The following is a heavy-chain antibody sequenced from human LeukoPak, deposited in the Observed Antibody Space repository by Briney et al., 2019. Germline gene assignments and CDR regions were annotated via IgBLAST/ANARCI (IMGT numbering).Heavy chain of an antibody. CDR3: ARGPHYYDTSLYWFDP. V-gene: IGHV4-4*07. D-gene: IGHD3-22*01. Sequence: SETLSLTCTVSGGSISSYYWSWIRQPAGKGLEWIGRIYTSGSTYYNPSLKSRVTMSVDTSKNQFSLKLSSVTAADTAVYYCARGPHYYDTSLYWFDPWGQGTLVTVSS. CDR1: GGSISSYY. CDR2: IYTSGST. J-gene: IGHJ5*02.